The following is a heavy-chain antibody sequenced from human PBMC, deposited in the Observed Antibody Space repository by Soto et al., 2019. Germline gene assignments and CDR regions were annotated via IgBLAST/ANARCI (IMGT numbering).Heavy chain of an antibody. CDR2: IYYSGST. J-gene: IGHJ4*02. D-gene: IGHD5-18*01. V-gene: IGHV4-30-4*01. Sequence: QVQLQESGPGLVKPSRTLSLTCTPGKGLEWIGYIYYSGSTYYNPSLKSRVTISVDTSKNQFSLKLSSVTAADTAVYYCASNSYGYIFYDYWGQGTLVTVSS. CDR3: ASNSYGYIFYDY.